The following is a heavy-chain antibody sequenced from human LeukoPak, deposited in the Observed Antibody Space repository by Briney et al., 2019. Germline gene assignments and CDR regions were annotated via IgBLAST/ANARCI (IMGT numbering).Heavy chain of an antibody. CDR1: GGSFGGYY. D-gene: IGHD5-12*01. CDR2: INHSGST. CDR3: ARKRGYSGYDFDY. V-gene: IGHV4-34*01. J-gene: IGHJ4*02. Sequence: PSETLSLTCAVYGGSFGGYYWSWIRQPPGKGLEWIGEINHSGSTNYNPSLKSRVTISVDTSKNQFSLKLSSVTAADTAVYYCARKRGYSGYDFDYWGQGTLVTVSS.